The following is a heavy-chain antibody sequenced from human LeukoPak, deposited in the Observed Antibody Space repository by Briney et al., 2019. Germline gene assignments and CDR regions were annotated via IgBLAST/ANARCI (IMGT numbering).Heavy chain of an antibody. Sequence: GGSLRLSCAASGFTVSSNYMSWVRQAPGKGLEWVSGIYSGGSTYYADSVKGRFTISRHNSKNTLYLQMNSLRAEDTAVYYCARGHDSSGYYYQAFDYWGQGTLVTVSS. CDR3: ARGHDSSGYYYQAFDY. V-gene: IGHV3-53*04. D-gene: IGHD3-22*01. J-gene: IGHJ4*02. CDR2: IYSGGST. CDR1: GFTVSSNY.